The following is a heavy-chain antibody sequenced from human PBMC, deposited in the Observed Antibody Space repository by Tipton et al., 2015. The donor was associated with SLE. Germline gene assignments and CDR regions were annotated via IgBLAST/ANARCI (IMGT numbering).Heavy chain of an antibody. V-gene: IGHV3-49*04. CDR2: IRGMAYGGTP. CDR1: GFNFADYA. D-gene: IGHD3-22*01. CDR3: TRTGIGYYDSTGYFDY. Sequence: SLRLSCTSSGFNFADYAMTWVRQAPGKGLEWVGSIRGMAYGGTPEYAASVKDRFIISRDDSRGTAYLQVTSLKTEDTAVYYCTRTGIGYYDSTGYFDYWGQGTLVTVSS. J-gene: IGHJ4*02.